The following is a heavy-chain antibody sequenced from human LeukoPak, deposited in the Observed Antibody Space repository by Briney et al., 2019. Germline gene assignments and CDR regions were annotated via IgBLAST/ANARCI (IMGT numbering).Heavy chain of an antibody. CDR3: ARERIRSIAMVRGVVGYYGMDV. CDR2: INSDGSST. CDR1: GFTFSSYW. D-gene: IGHD3-10*01. Sequence: GGSLRLSCAASGFTFSSYWMHWVRQAPGKGLVWVSRINSDGSSTSYADSVKGRFTISRDNAKNTLYLQMNSLGAEDTAVYYCARERIRSIAMVRGVVGYYGMDVWGQGTTVTVSS. J-gene: IGHJ6*02. V-gene: IGHV3-74*01.